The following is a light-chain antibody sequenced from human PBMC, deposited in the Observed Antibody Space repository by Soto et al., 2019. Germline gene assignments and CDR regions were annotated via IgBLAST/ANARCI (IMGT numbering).Light chain of an antibody. CDR1: SSNIGAGYD. J-gene: IGLJ2*01. V-gene: IGLV1-40*01. Sequence: QSVLTQPPSVSGAPGQRVTISCTGSSSNIGAGYDVHWYQQLPGTAPKLLIYGNSNRPSGVPDRFSGSKSGNTASLTISGLQAEDEADYYCSSYTSSSTDVVFGGGTKVTVL. CDR2: GNS. CDR3: SSYTSSSTDVV.